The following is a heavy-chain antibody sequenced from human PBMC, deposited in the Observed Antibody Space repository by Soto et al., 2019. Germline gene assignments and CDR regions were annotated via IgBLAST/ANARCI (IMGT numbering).Heavy chain of an antibody. J-gene: IGHJ4*02. CDR1: GGTFSSYA. Sequence: QVQLVQSGAEVKKPGSSVKVSCKASGGTFSSYAISWVRQAPGQGLEWMGGIIPIFGTANYAQKFQGRVTITADESTSRAYMELSSLRSEDTAVYYCARDLGDSSGYYADYWGQGTLVTVSS. CDR3: ARDLGDSSGYYADY. D-gene: IGHD3-22*01. V-gene: IGHV1-69*01. CDR2: IIPIFGTA.